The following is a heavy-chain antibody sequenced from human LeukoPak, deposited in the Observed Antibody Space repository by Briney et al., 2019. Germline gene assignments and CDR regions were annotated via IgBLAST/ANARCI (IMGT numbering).Heavy chain of an antibody. CDR3: ARDPRWLTPDCTSTSCYENYFDP. J-gene: IGHJ5*02. D-gene: IGHD2-2*01. CDR1: GYSISSGYQ. Sequence: SETLSLTCAVSGYSISSGYQWAWIRQSPGKGLESIGSIFHSGSAHYNPSLKSRVTISVEMSNNQFSLKMYSVTAADTAVYYCARDPRWLTPDCTSTSCYENYFDPWGQGTLVTVSS. CDR2: IFHSGSA. V-gene: IGHV4-38-2*02.